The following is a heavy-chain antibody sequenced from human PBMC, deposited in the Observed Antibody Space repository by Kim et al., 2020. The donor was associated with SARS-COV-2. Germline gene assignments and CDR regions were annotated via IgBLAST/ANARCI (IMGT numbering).Heavy chain of an antibody. Sequence: GGSLRLPCAASGFTFSSYSMNWVRQAPGKGLEWVSYISSSSSTIYYADSVKGRFTISRDNAKNSLYLQMNSLRDEDTAVYYCAREPYYDSSGYYYPFDYWGQGTLVTVSS. CDR2: ISSSSSTI. V-gene: IGHV3-48*02. CDR1: GFTFSSYS. J-gene: IGHJ4*02. D-gene: IGHD3-22*01. CDR3: AREPYYDSSGYYYPFDY.